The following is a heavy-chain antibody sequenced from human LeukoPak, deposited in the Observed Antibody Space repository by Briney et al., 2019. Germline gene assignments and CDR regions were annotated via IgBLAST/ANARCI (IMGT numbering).Heavy chain of an antibody. J-gene: IGHJ4*02. Sequence: GGSLRLSCAASGFTFSSFGMHWVRQAPGKGLEWVAVIWYDASNKYYADSVKGRFTISRDNSNNTLYLQMNSLRVEDTGVYYRAKDRETTASGTFDYWGQGTLVTVSS. CDR3: AKDRETTASGTFDY. D-gene: IGHD6-13*01. V-gene: IGHV3-33*03. CDR2: IWYDASNK. CDR1: GFTFSSFG.